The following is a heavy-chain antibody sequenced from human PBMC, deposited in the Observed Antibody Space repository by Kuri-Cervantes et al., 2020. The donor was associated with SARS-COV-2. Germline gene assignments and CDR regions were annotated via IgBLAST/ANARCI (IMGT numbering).Heavy chain of an antibody. J-gene: IGHJ4*02. CDR2: ISSNGGST. CDR3: ARGGCSSTSYYQYYFDY. V-gene: IGHV3-64*01. CDR1: GFTFSSYA. D-gene: IGHD2-2*01. Sequence: GESLKISCAASGFTFSSYAMHWVRQAPGKGLEYVSAISSNGGSTYYANSVKGRFTISRDNSKNTLYPQMGSLRAEDMAVYYCARGGCSSTSYYQYYFDYWGQGTLVTVSS.